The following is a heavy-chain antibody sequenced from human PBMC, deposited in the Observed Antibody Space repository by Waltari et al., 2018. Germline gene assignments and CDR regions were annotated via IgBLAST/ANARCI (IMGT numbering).Heavy chain of an antibody. J-gene: IGHJ4*02. D-gene: IGHD5-18*01. CDR3: ARARDEDTGMVFFDR. CDR2: IYPAGST. Sequence: DVKLVESGGGLVHPGGSLRLSCAASGFTVSTTHMGWVRQAPGKGLERGSLIYPAGSTYNADSVVGRFTISRDISQNTLHLQMNNLRLEDTAIYYCARARDEDTGMVFFDRWGQGTLVSVSS. V-gene: IGHV3-66*02. CDR1: GFTVSTTH.